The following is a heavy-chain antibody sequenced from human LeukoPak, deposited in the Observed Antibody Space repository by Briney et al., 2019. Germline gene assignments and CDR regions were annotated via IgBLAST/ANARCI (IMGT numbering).Heavy chain of an antibody. D-gene: IGHD3-22*01. CDR1: GYSISGAYY. Sequence: PSETLSLTCAVSGYSISGAYYWGWIRQPPGKGLEWLGSINHSGSTNYNPSLKSRVTISVDTSKNQFSLKLSSVTAADTAVYYCARDVGLVDSSGYYWDYWGQGTLVTVSS. J-gene: IGHJ4*02. V-gene: IGHV4-38-2*02. CDR3: ARDVGLVDSSGYYWDY. CDR2: INHSGST.